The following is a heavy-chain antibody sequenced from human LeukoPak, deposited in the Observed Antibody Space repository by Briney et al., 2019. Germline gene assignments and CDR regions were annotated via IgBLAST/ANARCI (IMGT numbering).Heavy chain of an antibody. J-gene: IGHJ5*02. CDR3: ARVGIPPYYDILTGPLGWFDP. D-gene: IGHD3-9*01. Sequence: GGSLRLSCAASGFTFSSYSMNWFRQAPGKGLEWVSSMSNSGSYIYYAESVQGRFTISRDNAKNSLFLQMNSLRAEDTAVYYCARVGIPPYYDILTGPLGWFDPWGQGTLVTVSS. CDR1: GFTFSSYS. CDR2: MSNSGSYI. V-gene: IGHV3-21*04.